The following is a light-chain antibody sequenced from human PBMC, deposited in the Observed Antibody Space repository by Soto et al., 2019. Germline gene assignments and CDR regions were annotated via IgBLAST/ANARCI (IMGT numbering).Light chain of an antibody. CDR3: QQYYRYST. Sequence: DIQMTQSPSTLSAFEGDRVTITCRASQSISSWLAWYQQKPGKAPKLLIYKASSFASGVPPRFSGSGAGAEFTRTISSLQPGEFATYYCQQYYRYSTFGGGTKVE. CDR1: QSISSW. CDR2: KAS. V-gene: IGKV1-5*03. J-gene: IGKJ4*01.